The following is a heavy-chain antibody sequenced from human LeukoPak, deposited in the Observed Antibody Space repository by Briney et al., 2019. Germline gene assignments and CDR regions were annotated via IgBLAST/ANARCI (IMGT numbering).Heavy chain of an antibody. J-gene: IGHJ5*02. CDR3: GSCSGGSCHSGWFDP. CDR1: GFTFSSYS. V-gene: IGHV3-21*01. D-gene: IGHD2-15*01. CDR2: ISSSSSYI. Sequence: GGSLRLSCVASGFTFSSYSMNWVRQAPGKGLEWVSSISSSSSYISYAESVKGRFTISRDNAKNSLYLQMNSLRAEDTAVYYCGSCSGGSCHSGWFDPWGQGTLVTVSS.